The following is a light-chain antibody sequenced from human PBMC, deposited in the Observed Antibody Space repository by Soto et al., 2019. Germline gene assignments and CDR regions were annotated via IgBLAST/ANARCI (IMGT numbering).Light chain of an antibody. CDR1: QSVSSSY. Sequence: EIVLTQSPGTLSLSPGERATLSCRASQSVSSSYLAWYQQKPGQAPRLLIYGASSRATCIPDRFSGSGSGTDFSLNISRLESEDFVVYYCQQYGSSQYTFGQGTKLEIK. J-gene: IGKJ2*01. V-gene: IGKV3-20*01. CDR2: GAS. CDR3: QQYGSSQYT.